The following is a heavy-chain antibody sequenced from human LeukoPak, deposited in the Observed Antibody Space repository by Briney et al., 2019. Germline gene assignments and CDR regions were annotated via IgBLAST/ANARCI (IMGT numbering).Heavy chain of an antibody. Sequence: SETLSLTCTVSGGSISSYYWSWIRQPPGKGLEWIGYIYYSGSTNYNPSLKSRVTISVDTSKNQFSLKLSSVTAADTAVHYCARHSMEPGYYFDYWGQGTLVTVSS. D-gene: IGHD6-13*01. CDR1: GGSISSYY. CDR3: ARHSMEPGYYFDY. V-gene: IGHV4-59*08. CDR2: IYYSGST. J-gene: IGHJ4*02.